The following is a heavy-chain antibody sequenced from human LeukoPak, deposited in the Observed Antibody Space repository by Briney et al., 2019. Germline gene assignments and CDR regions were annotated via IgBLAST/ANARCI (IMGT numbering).Heavy chain of an antibody. V-gene: IGHV1-46*01. CDR3: ARVTSSSWYSYFDF. D-gene: IGHD6-13*01. CDR2: SNSRGGST. CDR1: GDTFSSYY. J-gene: IGHJ4*02. Sequence: ASVKVSCKASGDTFSSYYIHWVRQAPGQGLEWMGDSNSRGGSTDYPQKFRDRLSMTRDTSTSTVHMELSSLRSEDTAVYYCARVTSSSWYSYFDFRGQGTLVIVSS.